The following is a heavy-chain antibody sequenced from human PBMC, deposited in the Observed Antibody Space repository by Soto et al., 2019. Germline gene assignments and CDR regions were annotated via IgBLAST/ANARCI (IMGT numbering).Heavy chain of an antibody. Sequence: EVQLLESGGGLVQPGGSLRLSCAASGFTFSSYAMSWVRQAPRQGLEWVSAIGGSGGSTYYADSVKGRLTISRDNSKNTLYLQRNSLRAEDTAVYYCAKEGDSSGWYTDYFQNWGQGTLVTVSS. J-gene: IGHJ1*01. CDR1: GFTFSSYA. CDR2: IGGSGGST. V-gene: IGHV3-23*01. CDR3: AKEGDSSGWYTDYFQN. D-gene: IGHD6-19*01.